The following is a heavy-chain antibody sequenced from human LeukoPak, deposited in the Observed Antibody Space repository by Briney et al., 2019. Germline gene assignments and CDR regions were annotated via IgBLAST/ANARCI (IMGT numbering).Heavy chain of an antibody. CDR1: GFTFRSYW. V-gene: IGHV3-7*01. Sequence: PGGSLRLSCAGSGFTFRSYWMTWVRQAPGKGLEWVAKIKQDGSEKYYVDSVKGRFTISRDNAKNPLYLQMNSLRAEDTAVYYCVREARESGGFDYWGQGTLVTVSS. J-gene: IGHJ4*02. CDR3: VREARESGGFDY. D-gene: IGHD5-24*01. CDR2: IKQDGSEK.